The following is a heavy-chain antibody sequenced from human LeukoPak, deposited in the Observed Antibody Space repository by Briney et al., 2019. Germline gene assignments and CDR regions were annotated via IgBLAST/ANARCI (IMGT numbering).Heavy chain of an antibody. J-gene: IGHJ4*02. V-gene: IGHV4-4*02. CDR1: GGSISSSNW. CDR2: IYHSGST. D-gene: IGHD2-2*01. CDR3: ARDLWSDVGTSGLDY. Sequence: PSETLSLTCAVSGGSISSSNWWSWVRPPPGKGLEWIGEIYHSGSTNYNPSLKSRVTISVDKSKNQFSLKLSSVTAADTAVYYCARDLWSDVGTSGLDYWGQGTLVTVSS.